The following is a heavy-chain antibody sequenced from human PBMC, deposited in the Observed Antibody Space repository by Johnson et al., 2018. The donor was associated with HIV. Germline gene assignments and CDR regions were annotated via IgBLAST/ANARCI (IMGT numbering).Heavy chain of an antibody. CDR2: ISYDGGNK. D-gene: IGHD2/OR15-2a*01. J-gene: IGHJ3*02. V-gene: IGHV3-30*03. CDR3: ARDREYGLAWGWTLDI. CDR1: GFTFNSYA. Sequence: QVQLVESGGGLVQPGGSLRLSCAASGFTFNSYAMNWVRQAPGKGLEWVAIISYDGGNKYCADSVKGRFIISRDNARNTLYLQMNSLRTEDTAVYYCARDREYGLAWGWTLDIWGQGTMVTVSS.